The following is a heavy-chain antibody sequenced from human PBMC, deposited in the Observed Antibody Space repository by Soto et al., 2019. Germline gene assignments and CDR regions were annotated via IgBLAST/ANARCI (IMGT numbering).Heavy chain of an antibody. Sequence: SETLSLTCAVSGYSISSGYYWGWIRQPPGKGLEWIGSIYHSGSTYYNPSLKSRVTISVDTSKNQFSLKLSSVTAADTAVYYCARAIIAARQNFDYWGQGTLVTAPQ. CDR2: IYHSGST. CDR1: GYSISSGYY. D-gene: IGHD6-6*01. CDR3: ARAIIAARQNFDY. J-gene: IGHJ4*02. V-gene: IGHV4-38-2*01.